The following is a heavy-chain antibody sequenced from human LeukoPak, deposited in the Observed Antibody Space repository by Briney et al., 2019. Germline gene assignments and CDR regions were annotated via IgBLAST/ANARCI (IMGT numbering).Heavy chain of an antibody. V-gene: IGHV3-23*01. J-gene: IGHJ4*02. CDR2: ITASGDRT. D-gene: IGHD2-15*01. CDR1: GFIVSDYV. Sequence: GGSLRLSCAASGFIVSDYVMIWVRQAPGKGLEWDSGITASGDRTYYADSVKGRFTMSRDNSENTVYLQMNSLRVDDTAVYYCARRDMVVVVSVSDYWAQGTLVTVSS. CDR3: ARRDMVVVVSVSDY.